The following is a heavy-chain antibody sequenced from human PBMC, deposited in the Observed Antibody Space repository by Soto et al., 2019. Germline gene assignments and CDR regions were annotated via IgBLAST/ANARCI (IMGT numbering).Heavy chain of an antibody. D-gene: IGHD6-6*01. CDR2: IYYSGST. Sequence: SETLSLTCTVSGGSISSGGYYWSWIRQHPGKGLEWIGYIYYSGSTYYNPSLKSRVTISVDTSKNQFSLKLSSVTAADTAVYYCARDRRGYSSSSSIGFDYWGQGTLVTVSS. CDR3: ARDRRGYSSSSSIGFDY. V-gene: IGHV4-31*03. CDR1: GGSISSGGYY. J-gene: IGHJ4*02.